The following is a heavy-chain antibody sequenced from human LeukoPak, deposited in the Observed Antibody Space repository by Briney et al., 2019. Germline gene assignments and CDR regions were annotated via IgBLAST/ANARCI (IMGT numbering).Heavy chain of an antibody. V-gene: IGHV4-59*01. J-gene: IGHJ6*02. CDR3: ARGDFGGEAARRFADNGMDV. CDR1: GGSISSYY. Sequence: SETLSLICTVSGGSISSYYWSWIRQPPGKGLEWIGYIYYSGSTNYNPSLKSRVTISVDTSKNQFSLKLSSVTAADTAVYYCARGDFGGEAARRFADNGMDVWGQGTTVTVSS. D-gene: IGHD6-6*01. CDR2: IYYSGST.